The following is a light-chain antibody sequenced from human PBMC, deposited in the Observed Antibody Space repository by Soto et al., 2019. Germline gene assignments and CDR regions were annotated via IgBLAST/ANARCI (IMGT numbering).Light chain of an antibody. CDR3: QSYYSSDVV. CDR2: KGN. V-gene: IGLV6-57*04. CDR1: SGDIANNY. Sequence: NFMLTQPHSVSESPGKTVSISCTRSSGDIANNYVQWLQQRPGSAPTTVIYKGNQRPSGVPDRFSGSIDSSSNSASLTISGLKTEDEADYFCQSYYSSDVVFGGGTKLTVL. J-gene: IGLJ2*01.